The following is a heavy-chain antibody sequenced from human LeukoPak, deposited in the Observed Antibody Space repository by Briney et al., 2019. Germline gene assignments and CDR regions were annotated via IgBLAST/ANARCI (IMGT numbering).Heavy chain of an antibody. CDR2: ITTFNGNI. CDR3: ARGRYDYGDPHFDS. CDR1: GYTFTNYG. V-gene: IGHV1-18*01. J-gene: IGHJ4*02. D-gene: IGHD4-17*01. Sequence: GASVKVSCKASGYTFTNYGVSWVRQAPGQGLEWMGRITTFNGNISYAQQFQARVTMATDTSSRTVYMELRSLRSDDTAVYYCARGRYDYGDPHFDSWGQGTLVTVSS.